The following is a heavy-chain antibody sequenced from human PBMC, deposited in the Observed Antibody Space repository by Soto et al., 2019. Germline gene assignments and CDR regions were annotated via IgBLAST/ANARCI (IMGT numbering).Heavy chain of an antibody. CDR2: INPSGGGT. J-gene: IGHJ3*02. V-gene: IGHV1-46*03. CDR1: GYTFINYF. CDR3: ARERGSYDALDI. D-gene: IGHD1-26*01. Sequence: QVQLVQSGAEVKKPGASVKVSCKTFGYTFINYFMHWVRQAPGQGLEWMGIINPSGGGTSYAQKFQGRVTMTRDTSTSTVYMELSSLRSEDPAVYYCARERGSYDALDIWGQGTRVTVSS.